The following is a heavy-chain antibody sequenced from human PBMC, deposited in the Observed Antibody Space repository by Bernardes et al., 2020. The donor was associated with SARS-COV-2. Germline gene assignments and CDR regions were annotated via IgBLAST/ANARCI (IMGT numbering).Heavy chain of an antibody. V-gene: IGHV3-48*01. J-gene: IGHJ5*02. CDR2: ISSNSKNI. CDR1: GFPFNNYG. D-gene: IGHD4-17*01. Sequence: GGSLRLSCAVSGFPFNNYGMNWVRHVPGKGLEWLSYISSNSKNIDYADSVKGRFTISRDNAKNSLYLQMNSLRAEDTAVYYCAADQGLTTNWFDPWGQGTLVTVSS. CDR3: AADQGLTTNWFDP.